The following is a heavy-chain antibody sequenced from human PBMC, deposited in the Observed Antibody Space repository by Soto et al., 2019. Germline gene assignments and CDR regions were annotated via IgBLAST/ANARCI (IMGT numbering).Heavy chain of an antibody. CDR2: IYYSGST. CDR3: ARGKNWFDP. CDR1: GGSISSGGYH. Sequence: ASETLSLTCTVSGGSISSGGYHWSWIRQHPGKGLEWIGHIYYSGSTYYNPSLKSRVTISVDTSKNQFSLKLSSVTAADTAVYYCARGKNWFDPWGQGTLVTVSS. J-gene: IGHJ5*02. V-gene: IGHV4-31*03.